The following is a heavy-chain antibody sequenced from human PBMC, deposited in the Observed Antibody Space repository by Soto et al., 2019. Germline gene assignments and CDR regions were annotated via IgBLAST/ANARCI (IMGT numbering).Heavy chain of an antibody. J-gene: IGHJ4*02. V-gene: IGHV4-34*01. CDR3: ARGVDY. Sequence: SETLSLTCAVYGGSFSGYYWGYIRQPPGKGLEWIGEINHSGSTNYNPSLKSRVTISVDTSKNQFSLKLNSVTAADTAVYYCARGVDYWGQGTLVTVSS. CDR1: GGSFSGYY. CDR2: INHSGST.